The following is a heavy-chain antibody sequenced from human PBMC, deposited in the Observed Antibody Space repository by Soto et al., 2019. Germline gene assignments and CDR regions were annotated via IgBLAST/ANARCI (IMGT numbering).Heavy chain of an antibody. D-gene: IGHD3-22*01. V-gene: IGHV4-34*01. Sequence: PSETLSLTCAVYGGSFSGYYWSWIRQPPGKGREWIGEINNSGSTNQNPSLKSRVTISVDTSKNQYSLKLKSVTAADTAVYYCARGITMIVAVQGDAPDNNYFASWGLGTLVTISS. CDR1: GGSFSGYY. CDR3: ARGITMIVAVQGDAPDNNYFAS. CDR2: INNSGST. J-gene: IGHJ4*02.